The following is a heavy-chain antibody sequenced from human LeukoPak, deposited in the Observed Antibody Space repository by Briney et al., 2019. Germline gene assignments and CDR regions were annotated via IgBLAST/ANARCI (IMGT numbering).Heavy chain of an antibody. D-gene: IGHD2-15*01. CDR1: GFTFDDYA. CDR2: ISWNSGSI. CDR3: ARVVVPTTVFHSYTMDV. Sequence: GGSLRLSCAASGFTFDDYAMHWVRQAPGKGLEWVSGISWNSGSIGYADSVKGRFTISRDNAKNSLYLQMNSLRAEDTAVYYCARVVVPTTVFHSYTMDVWGKGTTVTVSS. V-gene: IGHV3-9*01. J-gene: IGHJ6*03.